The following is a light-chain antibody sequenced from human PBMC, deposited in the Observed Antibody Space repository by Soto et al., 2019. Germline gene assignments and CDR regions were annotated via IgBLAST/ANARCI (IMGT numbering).Light chain of an antibody. CDR1: QSVSSY. CDR2: GAS. V-gene: IGKV3-15*01. CDR3: QEYDNWPPEGT. J-gene: IGKJ1*01. Sequence: EIVLTQSPATLSLSPGERATLSCRASQSVSSYLAWYQQKFGQAPRLLIYGASTRATGIPARFSGSGSGTEFTLTINSLQSEDFAVYYCQEYDNWPPEGTFGQGTKVDIK.